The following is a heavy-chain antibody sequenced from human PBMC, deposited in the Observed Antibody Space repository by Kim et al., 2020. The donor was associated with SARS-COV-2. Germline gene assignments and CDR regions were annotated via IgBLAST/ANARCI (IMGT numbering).Heavy chain of an antibody. Sequence: GGSLRLSCAASGFTFSSYGMHWVRQAPGKGLEWVAVISYDGSNKYYADSVKGRFTISRDNSKNTLYLQMNSLRAEDTAVYYCAKENYYGSAGYFDLWGRG. J-gene: IGHJ2*01. CDR1: GFTFSSYG. D-gene: IGHD3-10*01. CDR2: ISYDGSNK. V-gene: IGHV3-30*18. CDR3: AKENYYGSAGYFDL.